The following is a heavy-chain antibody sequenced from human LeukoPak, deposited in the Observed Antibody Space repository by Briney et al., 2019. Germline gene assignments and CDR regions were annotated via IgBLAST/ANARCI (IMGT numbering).Heavy chain of an antibody. J-gene: IGHJ4*02. CDR2: ISWNSGSI. V-gene: IGHV3-9*03. CDR1: GFTFDDYA. CDR3: AKDSGSYSTSFDY. Sequence: GRSLRLSCAASGFTFDDYAMHWVRQAPGKGLEWVSGISWNSGSIGYADSVRGRFTISRGNAKNSLYLQMNSLRAEDMALYYCAKDSGSYSTSFDYWGQGTLVTVSS. D-gene: IGHD1-26*01.